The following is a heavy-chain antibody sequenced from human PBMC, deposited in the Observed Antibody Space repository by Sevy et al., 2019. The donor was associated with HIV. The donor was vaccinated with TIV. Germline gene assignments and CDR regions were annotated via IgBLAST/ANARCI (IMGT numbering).Heavy chain of an antibody. CDR2: ISYDGSNK. Sequence: GGSLRLSCAASGFTFSSYAMHGVRQAPGKGLEWVAVISYDGSNKYYADSVKGRFTISRDNSKNTLYLEMNSLRTEDTAVYYCARDQGDVVIVAATLFEYWGQGTLVTVSS. CDR1: GFTFSSYA. V-gene: IGHV3-30*04. J-gene: IGHJ4*02. D-gene: IGHD2-15*01. CDR3: ARDQGDVVIVAATLFEY.